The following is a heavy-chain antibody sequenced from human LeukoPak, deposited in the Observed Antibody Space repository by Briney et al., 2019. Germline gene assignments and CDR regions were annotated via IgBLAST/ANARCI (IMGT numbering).Heavy chain of an antibody. V-gene: IGHV1-69*13. CDR2: IIPIFGTA. CDR3: ARESRDGAIDY. J-gene: IGHJ4*02. Sequence: GASVKVSCKASGGTLISYAISWVRQAPGQGLEWMGGIIPIFGTANYAQKFQGRVTITADESTSTAYMELSSLRSEDTAVYYCARESRDGAIDYWGQGTLVTVSS. D-gene: IGHD5-24*01. CDR1: GGTLISYA.